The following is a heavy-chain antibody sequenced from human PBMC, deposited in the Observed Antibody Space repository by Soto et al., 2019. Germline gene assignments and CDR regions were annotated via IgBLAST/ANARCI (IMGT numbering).Heavy chain of an antibody. V-gene: IGHV3-23*01. CDR1: GLTFSSYA. J-gene: IGHJ6*02. CDR3: APMGV. CDR2: ISGSDNST. Sequence: PGGSLRLSCAASGLTFSSYAMSWVRQAPGKGLEWVSAISGSDNSTYYGDSVKGRFTISRDKSKNTLYLQMNSLRADDTAVYYCAPMGVWGQGTTVTVSS.